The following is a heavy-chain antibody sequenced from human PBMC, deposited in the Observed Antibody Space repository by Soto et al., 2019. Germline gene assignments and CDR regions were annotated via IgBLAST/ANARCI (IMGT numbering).Heavy chain of an antibody. CDR3: AREGRLPWFES. CDR2: IKHTGDA. J-gene: IGHJ5*01. CDR1: GDSIKTETW. V-gene: IGHV4-4*02. Sequence: QVHLQESGPGLVKPSETLSLTCAVSGDSIKTETWWSWLRQLPGTGLEWIGEIKHTGDANANPALRGRVSVSVDRPKSQFFLSLRSVSAADTAVAFCAREGRLPWFESWGQGTLVTVSS.